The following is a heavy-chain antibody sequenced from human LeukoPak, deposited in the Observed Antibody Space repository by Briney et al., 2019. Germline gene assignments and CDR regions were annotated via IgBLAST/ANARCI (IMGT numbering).Heavy chain of an antibody. Sequence: GGSPRLSCAASGFTFSSYEMNWVRQAPGKGLEWVSYITSSGSTMKYADSVKGRFTISRDSAKNSLYLQMNSLRAEDTAVYYCAREGKGIAFDYWGQGTLVTVSS. CDR1: GFTFSSYE. V-gene: IGHV3-48*03. J-gene: IGHJ4*02. D-gene: IGHD6-13*01. CDR2: ITSSGSTM. CDR3: AREGKGIAFDY.